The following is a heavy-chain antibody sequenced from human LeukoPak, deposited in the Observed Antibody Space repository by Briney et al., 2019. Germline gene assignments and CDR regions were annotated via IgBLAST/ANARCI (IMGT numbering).Heavy chain of an antibody. CDR1: GFTFDDYT. Sequence: GGSLRLSCAASGFTFDDYTMHWVRQAPGKGLEWVSGITWNSGSIGYADSVRGRFTISRGNAKNSLYLEMNSLRAEDTALYYCAKEDHFASWGQGTLVTVSS. CDR2: ITWNSGSI. V-gene: IGHV3-9*01. J-gene: IGHJ4*02. CDR3: AKEDHFAS.